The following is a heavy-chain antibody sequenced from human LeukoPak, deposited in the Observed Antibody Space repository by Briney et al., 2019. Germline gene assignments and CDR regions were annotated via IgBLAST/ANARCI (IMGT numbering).Heavy chain of an antibody. CDR2: INPSVGST. Sequence: ASVKVSCKASGYTFTSYYMHWVRQAPGQGLEWMGIINPSVGSTSYAQKFQGRVTMTRDMSTSTVYMELSRLRSEDTAVYYCARVMSRVQYYGSGSYYKLPHDAFDIWGQGTMVTVSS. CDR3: ARVMSRVQYYGSGSYYKLPHDAFDI. J-gene: IGHJ3*02. CDR1: GYTFTSYY. D-gene: IGHD3-10*01. V-gene: IGHV1-46*01.